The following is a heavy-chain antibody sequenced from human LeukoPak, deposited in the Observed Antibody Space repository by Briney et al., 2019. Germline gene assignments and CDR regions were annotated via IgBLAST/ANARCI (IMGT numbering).Heavy chain of an antibody. Sequence: PSETLSLTCTVSGGSISRYYWSWIRQPAGKGLEWIGRIYTSGSTNYNPSLKSRVTISVDKSKNQFSLKLSSVTAADTAVYYCARGGAAGTGAGFDYWGQGTLVTVSS. D-gene: IGHD6-13*01. CDR2: IYTSGST. CDR1: GGSISRYY. J-gene: IGHJ4*02. V-gene: IGHV4-4*07. CDR3: ARGGAAGTGAGFDY.